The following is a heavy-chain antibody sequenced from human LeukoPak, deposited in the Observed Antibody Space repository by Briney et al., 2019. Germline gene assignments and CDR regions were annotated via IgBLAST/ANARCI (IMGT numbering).Heavy chain of an antibody. Sequence: PSQTLSLTCTVSGGSISSGSYYWSWIRQPAGKGLEWIGRIYTSGSTNYNPSLKSRVTISVDTSKNQFSLKLSSVTAADTAVYYCARDAQYCSNGVCENWFDPWGQGTLVTVSS. CDR2: IYTSGST. V-gene: IGHV4-61*02. D-gene: IGHD2-8*01. CDR1: GGSISSGSYY. CDR3: ARDAQYCSNGVCENWFDP. J-gene: IGHJ5*02.